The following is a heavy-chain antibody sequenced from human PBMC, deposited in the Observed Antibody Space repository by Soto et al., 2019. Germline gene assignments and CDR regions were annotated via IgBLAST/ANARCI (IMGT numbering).Heavy chain of an antibody. V-gene: IGHV1-69*13. CDR1: GGTFSSYA. Sequence: SVKVSCKASGGTFSSYAISWVRQVPGQGLEWMGGIIPIFGTANYAQKFQGRVTITADESTSTAYMELSSLRSEDTAVYYCARGPRQWLVTYYGMDVWGQGTTVTVSS. CDR2: IIPIFGTA. CDR3: ARGPRQWLVTYYGMDV. J-gene: IGHJ6*02. D-gene: IGHD6-19*01.